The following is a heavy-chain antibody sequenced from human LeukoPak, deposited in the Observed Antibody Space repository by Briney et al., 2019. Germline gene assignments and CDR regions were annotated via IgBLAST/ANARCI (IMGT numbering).Heavy chain of an antibody. Sequence: GGSLRLSCAASGFTFSSYSMNWVRQAPGKGLEWVSVIYSGGSTYYADSVKGRFTISRDNSKNTLYLQMNSLRAEDTAVYYCARDIPYDFWSGYYTHWGQGTLVTVSS. CDR3: ARDIPYDFWSGYYTH. CDR2: IYSGGST. V-gene: IGHV3-66*02. J-gene: IGHJ4*02. CDR1: GFTFSSYS. D-gene: IGHD3-3*01.